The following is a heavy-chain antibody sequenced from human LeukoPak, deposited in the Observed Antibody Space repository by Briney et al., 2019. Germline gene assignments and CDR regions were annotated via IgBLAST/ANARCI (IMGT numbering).Heavy chain of an antibody. D-gene: IGHD3-10*01. CDR1: GFTFRRYE. J-gene: IGHJ5*02. CDR3: AREQYYYGSGSYNWCDP. V-gene: IGHV3-48*03. Sequence: GGSLRLSCAASGFTFRRYEMNWVRQAPGKGLEWVSYISSSGSTICYADSVKGRFTISRDNAKNSLYLQMNSLRAEDTAVYYCAREQYYYGSGSYNWCDPWGQGTLVTVSS. CDR2: ISSSGSTI.